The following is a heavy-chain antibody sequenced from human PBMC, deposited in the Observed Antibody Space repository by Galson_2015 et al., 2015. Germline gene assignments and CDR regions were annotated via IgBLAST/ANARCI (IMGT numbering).Heavy chain of an antibody. Sequence: SLRLSCAASGFIFSDYYMNWIRQAPGKGLEWVSYISSGGDTIYYADYVKGRCTISRDNAKSSLSLQMDSLRAEDTALYYCATARRPVTGSHDFDYWGQGTLVTVSS. CDR2: ISSGGDTI. J-gene: IGHJ4*02. V-gene: IGHV3-11*01. CDR3: ATARRPVTGSHDFDY. CDR1: GFIFSDYY. D-gene: IGHD3-9*01.